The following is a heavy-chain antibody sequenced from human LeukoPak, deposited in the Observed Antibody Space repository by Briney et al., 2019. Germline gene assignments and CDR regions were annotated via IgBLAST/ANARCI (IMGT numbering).Heavy chain of an antibody. Sequence: GRSLRLSCAASGLTFSSYAMHWVRQAPGKGLEWVAVISYDGSNKYYADSVKGRFTISRDNSKNTLYLQMNSLRAEDTAVYYCAREHVWELAYFDYWGQGTLVNVSS. CDR1: GLTFSSYA. J-gene: IGHJ4*02. CDR2: ISYDGSNK. D-gene: IGHD3-10*01. V-gene: IGHV3-30-3*01. CDR3: AREHVWELAYFDY.